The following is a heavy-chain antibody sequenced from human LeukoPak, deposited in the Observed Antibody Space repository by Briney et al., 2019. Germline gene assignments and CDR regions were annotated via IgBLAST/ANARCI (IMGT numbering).Heavy chain of an antibody. Sequence: GGSLRLSCAASRFTFISIWMSGGRPAPGGGGGWVANIKHGGGEKYYVDSVKGRFTISRDNAKNSLYLQMNRLRAEDTAVYYCARGSNPMTTVTGWSQGTLVIVSS. CDR2: IKHGGGEK. CDR3: ARGSNPMTTVTG. V-gene: IGHV3-7*01. J-gene: IGHJ4*02. CDR1: RFTFISIW. D-gene: IGHD4-17*01.